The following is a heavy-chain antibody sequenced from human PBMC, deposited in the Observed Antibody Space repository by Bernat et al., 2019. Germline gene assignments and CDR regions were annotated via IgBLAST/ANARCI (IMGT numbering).Heavy chain of an antibody. CDR2: IKSKTDGGTT. CDR3: TRDYGSGSFYEN. J-gene: IGHJ4*02. V-gene: IGHV3-15*01. CDR1: GFTFSNAW. Sequence: EVQLVESGGGLVKPGGSLRLSCAASGFTFSNAWMSWVRQAPGKGLEWVGRIKSKTDGGTTDYAAPVKGRFTISRDDSKNTAYLQMNSLKTEDTAVYYCTRDYGSGSFYENWGQGTLVSVSS. D-gene: IGHD3-10*01.